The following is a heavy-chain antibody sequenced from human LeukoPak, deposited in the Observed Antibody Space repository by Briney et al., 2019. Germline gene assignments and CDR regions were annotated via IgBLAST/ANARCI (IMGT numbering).Heavy chain of an antibody. Sequence: GGSLRLSCAASGFTFSSYSMNWVRQAPGKGLEWVSSISSSSSYIYYADSVKGRFTISRDNAKNSPYLQMNSLRAEDTAVYYCAANQDYDFWSGYYSPYGMDVWGQGTTVTVSS. CDR3: AANQDYDFWSGYYSPYGMDV. CDR1: GFTFSSYS. D-gene: IGHD3-3*01. CDR2: ISSSSSYI. J-gene: IGHJ6*02. V-gene: IGHV3-21*01.